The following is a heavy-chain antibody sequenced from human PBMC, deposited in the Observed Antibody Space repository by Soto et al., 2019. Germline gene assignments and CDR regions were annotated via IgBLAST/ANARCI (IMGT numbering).Heavy chain of an antibody. CDR2: IYYSGST. CDR1: GGSISSSSYY. D-gene: IGHD5-18*01. Sequence: SETLSLTCTVSGGSISSSSYYWGWIRQPPGKGLEWIGSIYYSGSTYYNPSLKSRVTISVDTSKNQFSLKLSPVTAADTAVYYCARQDTAMVTSFDYWGQGTLVTVSS. J-gene: IGHJ4*02. V-gene: IGHV4-39*01. CDR3: ARQDTAMVTSFDY.